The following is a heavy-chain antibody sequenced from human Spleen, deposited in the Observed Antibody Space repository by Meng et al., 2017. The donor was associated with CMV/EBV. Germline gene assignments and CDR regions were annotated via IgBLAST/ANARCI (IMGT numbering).Heavy chain of an antibody. CDR1: GFTFSNAW. D-gene: IGHD2-2*01. V-gene: IGHV3-15*01. CDR2: IKSKTNGGTT. CDR3: AKCSSTSCRYFDY. J-gene: IGHJ4*02. Sequence: GGSLRLSCAASGFTFSNAWMSWVRQAPGKGLEWVGRIKSKTNGGTTDYAAPVKGRFTISRDDSKNTLYLQMNSLRAEDTALYYCAKCSSTSCRYFDYWGQGTLVTVSS.